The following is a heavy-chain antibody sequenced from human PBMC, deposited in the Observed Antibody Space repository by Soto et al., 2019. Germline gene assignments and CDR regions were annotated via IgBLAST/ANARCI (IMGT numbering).Heavy chain of an antibody. CDR1: GFTFSTYA. Sequence: GGSLRLSCAASGFTFSTYAMSWVRQAPGKGLEWVSTINGVDGSTYYADSVMGRFTISGDNSKDTLYLQINSLRGEDTAVYYCATLRRTTDSLVWGQGTPVTVSS. CDR3: ATLRRTTDSLV. V-gene: IGHV3-23*01. J-gene: IGHJ4*02. D-gene: IGHD3-22*01. CDR2: INGVDGST.